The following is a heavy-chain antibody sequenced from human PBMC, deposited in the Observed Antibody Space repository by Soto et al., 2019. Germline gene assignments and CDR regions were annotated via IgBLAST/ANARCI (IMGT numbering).Heavy chain of an antibody. D-gene: IGHD2-15*01. J-gene: IGHJ4*02. Sequence: EVQLVESGGGLVQPGGSLRLSCAASGFSFSSYWMHWLRQVPGKGLVWVSRINGDGDYTNYADSVKGRFTISRDNAKKKLDLQMNSLRAEDTAVYYCARERGGYSSDFWGQGTLVTVSS. CDR1: GFSFSSYW. V-gene: IGHV3-74*01. CDR3: ARERGGYSSDF. CDR2: INGDGDYT.